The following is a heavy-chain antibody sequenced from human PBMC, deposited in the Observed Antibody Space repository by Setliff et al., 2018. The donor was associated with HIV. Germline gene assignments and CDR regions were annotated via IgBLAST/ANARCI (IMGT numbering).Heavy chain of an antibody. V-gene: IGHV1-69*13. CDR2: IIPLFDKT. Sequence: SVKVSCKASGGTFKKSAISWVRQAPGLGLEWVGGIIPLFDKTDYAEKFHGRLTISADESMSTAYMELSSLRSEDTAVYYCARGWEGGMDYWGQGTLVTVSS. CDR1: GGTFKKSA. J-gene: IGHJ4*02. D-gene: IGHD1-26*01. CDR3: ARGWEGGMDY.